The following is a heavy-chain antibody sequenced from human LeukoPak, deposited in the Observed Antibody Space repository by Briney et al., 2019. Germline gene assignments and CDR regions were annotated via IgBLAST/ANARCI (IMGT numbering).Heavy chain of an antibody. CDR3: ARGRIAKIVVVHSFICGMDV. CDR2: INDYTGDT. CDR1: GGSFTDYF. V-gene: IGHV4-34*01. J-gene: IGHJ6*02. D-gene: IGHD3-22*01. Sequence: SETLSLTCTVFGGSFTDYFWTWIRHSPGKGLEWIGEINDYTGDTKYNPSLNSRVSISLEKSKNQLSLELRSVTAADTAVYYCARGRIAKIVVVHSFICGMDVWGQGTTVTVSS.